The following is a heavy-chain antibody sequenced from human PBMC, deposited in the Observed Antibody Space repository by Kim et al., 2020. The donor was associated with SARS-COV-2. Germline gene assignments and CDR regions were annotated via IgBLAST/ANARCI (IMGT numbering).Heavy chain of an antibody. J-gene: IGHJ4*02. Sequence: SETLSLTCIVSGGSISSSGYYWDWIRQPPGKGLEWIGSVYYTGNTYYNPSLKSRVTISVDTSKNHFSLKMSLVTAADTAVYYCERHFRGSSIRFLVLFQLDYWGQGILVTVSS. CDR2: VYYTGNT. CDR1: GGSISSSGYY. V-gene: IGHV4-39*01. CDR3: ERHFRGSSIRFLVLFQLDY. D-gene: IGHD3-3*01.